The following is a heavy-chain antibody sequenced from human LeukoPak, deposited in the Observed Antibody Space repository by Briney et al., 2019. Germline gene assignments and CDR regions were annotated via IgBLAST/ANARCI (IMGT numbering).Heavy chain of an antibody. CDR2: ISYDGSQK. CDR3: AKSYGSGALGMDV. CDR1: GFSFSSYW. J-gene: IGHJ6*02. V-gene: IGHV3-30*18. Sequence: PGGSLRLSCAASGFSFSSYWMSWVRQAPGKGLEWVSLISYDGSQKSYADAVKGRLTISRDNSKNTLYLQMNSLRADDTAVYYCAKSYGSGALGMDVWGQGTTVTVSS. D-gene: IGHD3-10*01.